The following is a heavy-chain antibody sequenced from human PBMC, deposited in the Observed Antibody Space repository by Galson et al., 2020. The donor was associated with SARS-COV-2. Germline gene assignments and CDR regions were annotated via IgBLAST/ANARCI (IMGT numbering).Heavy chain of an antibody. CDR3: AKEVWVGNYYYGMDV. D-gene: IGHD2-15*01. CDR2: NYPGNPDT. CDR1: GYSFTSYW. J-gene: IGHJ6*02. Sequence: GESLTISCKGSGYSFTSYWIGWVRQMPGKGPEWKGLNYPGNPDTRYSPSFQGQVTISADRSISTAYLQWSSLKASDTAMYYCAKEVWVGNYYYGMDVWGQGTTVTVSS. V-gene: IGHV5-51*01.